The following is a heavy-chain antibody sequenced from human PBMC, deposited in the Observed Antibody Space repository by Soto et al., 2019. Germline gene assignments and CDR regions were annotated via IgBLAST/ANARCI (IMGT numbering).Heavy chain of an antibody. CDR3: ARDYGGSCCPEYFQH. D-gene: IGHD2-15*01. J-gene: IGHJ1*01. Sequence: SVKVSCQTSGGTNSGYTSSWVRQAPGQGLEWMGRIIPILGIANYAQKFQGRVTITADKSTSTAYMELSSLRSEDTAVYYCARDYGGSCCPEYFQHWGQGTLVTVSS. CDR2: IIPILGIA. CDR1: GGTNSGYT. V-gene: IGHV1-69*04.